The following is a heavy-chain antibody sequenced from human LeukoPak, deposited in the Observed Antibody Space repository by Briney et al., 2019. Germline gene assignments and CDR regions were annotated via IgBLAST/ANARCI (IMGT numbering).Heavy chain of an antibody. V-gene: IGHV1-18*01. CDR3: AREGSGNWFDP. J-gene: IGHJ5*02. D-gene: IGHD6-19*01. Sequence: ASVKVSCKASGYTFTSYGISWVRQAPGQGLEWMGWISAYNGNTNYAQKFQGRVTMITDTSTGTVYMELRSLRSDDTAVCYCAREGSGNWFDPWGQGTLVTVSS. CDR1: GYTFTSYG. CDR2: ISAYNGNT.